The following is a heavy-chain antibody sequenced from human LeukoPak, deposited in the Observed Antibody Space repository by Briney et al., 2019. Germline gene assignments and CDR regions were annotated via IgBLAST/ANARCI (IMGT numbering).Heavy chain of an antibody. CDR2: IYYSGST. J-gene: IGHJ4*02. D-gene: IGHD5-24*01. V-gene: IGHV4-59*08. CDR3: ARQSRDGYNFDY. Sequence: ASETLSLTCTVSGGSISSYYWSWIRQPPGKGLEWIGYIYYSGSTNYNPSLKSRVTISVDTSKNQFSLKLSSVTAADTAVYYCARQSRDGYNFDYWGQGTLVTVSS. CDR1: GGSISSYY.